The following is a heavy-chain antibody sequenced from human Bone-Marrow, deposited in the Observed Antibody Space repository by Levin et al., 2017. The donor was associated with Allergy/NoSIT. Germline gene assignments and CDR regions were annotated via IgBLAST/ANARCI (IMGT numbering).Heavy chain of an antibody. CDR3: ARAESSRWLRLTYAYYGLDV. CDR1: GASINDYY. CDR2: IHHSGRT. D-gene: IGHD5-24*01. Sequence: SETLSLTCTVSGASINDYYWSWIRHTPWKGLEWIGYIHHSGRTDYNPSLKTRVITSVDTALNQFSLRLTSVTPADTGVYYCARAESSRWLRLTYAYYGLDVWGQGTTVTVSS. J-gene: IGHJ6*02. V-gene: IGHV4-59*01.